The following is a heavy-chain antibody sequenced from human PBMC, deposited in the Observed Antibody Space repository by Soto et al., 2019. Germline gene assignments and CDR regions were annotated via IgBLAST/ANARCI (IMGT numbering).Heavy chain of an antibody. Sequence: GGSLRLSWAASGFTFSSYSMNWVRQAPGKGLEWVSYISSSSSTIYYADSVKGRFTISRDNAKNSLYLQMNSLRDEDTAVYYCARESPLYSSSTTSYYYGMDVWGQGTTVTVSS. CDR1: GFTFSSYS. V-gene: IGHV3-48*02. CDR3: ARESPLYSSSTTSYYYGMDV. J-gene: IGHJ6*02. D-gene: IGHD6-13*01. CDR2: ISSSSSTI.